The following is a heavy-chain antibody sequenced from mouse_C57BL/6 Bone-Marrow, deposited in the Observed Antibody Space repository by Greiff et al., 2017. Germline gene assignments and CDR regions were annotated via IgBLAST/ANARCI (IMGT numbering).Heavy chain of an antibody. CDR2: ISDGGSYT. CDR1: GFTFSSYA. J-gene: IGHJ3*01. Sequence: EVMLVESGGGLVKPGGSLKLSCAASGFTFSSYAMSWVRQTPEKRLEWVATISDGGSYTYYPDNVKGRFTISRDNAKNNLYLQMRHLKSEDTAMYYCASHPAWFAYWGQGTLVTVSA. V-gene: IGHV5-4*03. CDR3: ASHPAWFAY.